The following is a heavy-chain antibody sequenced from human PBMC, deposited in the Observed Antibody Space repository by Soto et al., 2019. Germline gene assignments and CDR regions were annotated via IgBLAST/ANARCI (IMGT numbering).Heavy chain of an antibody. CDR2: ISWNSGSI. CDR3: AKDTGSGSYYAEYFQH. D-gene: IGHD1-26*01. V-gene: IGHV3-9*01. Sequence: GGSLRLSCAASGFTFDDYAMHWVRQAPGKGLEWVSGISWNSGSIGYADSVKGRFTISRDNAKNSLYLQMNSLRAEDTALYYCAKDTGSGSYYAEYFQHWGQGTLVTVSS. CDR1: GFTFDDYA. J-gene: IGHJ1*01.